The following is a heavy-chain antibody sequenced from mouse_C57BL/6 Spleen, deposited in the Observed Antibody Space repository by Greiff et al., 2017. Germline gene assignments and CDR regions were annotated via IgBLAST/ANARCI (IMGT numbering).Heavy chain of an antibody. D-gene: IGHD2-4*01. V-gene: IGHV1-69*01. CDR2: IDPSDSYT. J-gene: IGHJ4*01. CDR3: ARRPYDYDVGYYAMDY. Sequence: QVQLQQSGAELVMPGASVKLSCKASGYTFTSYWMHWVKQRPGQGLEWIGEIDPSDSYTNYNQKFKGKSTLTVDKSSSTAYMQLSSLTSEDSAVYYCARRPYDYDVGYYAMDYWGQGTSVTVSS. CDR1: GYTFTSYW.